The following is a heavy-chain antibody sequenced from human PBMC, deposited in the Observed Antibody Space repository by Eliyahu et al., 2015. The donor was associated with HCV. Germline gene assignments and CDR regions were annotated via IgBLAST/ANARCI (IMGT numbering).Heavy chain of an antibody. CDR1: GFIFSSXG. D-gene: IGHD1/OR15-1a*01. CDR2: IWYDGVKK. CDR3: ARGTWSTATRGYYFDY. J-gene: IGHJ4*02. V-gene: IGHV3-33*01. Sequence: QVQLVESGGDVVQPGTSLRISCVASGFIFSSXGMHWVRQAPGKGLEWVAVIWYDGVKKYYGDSVKGRFVISRDNSKNTVYLQLNDLRAEDTAVYYCARGTWSTATRGYYFDYWGQGVLVTVSS.